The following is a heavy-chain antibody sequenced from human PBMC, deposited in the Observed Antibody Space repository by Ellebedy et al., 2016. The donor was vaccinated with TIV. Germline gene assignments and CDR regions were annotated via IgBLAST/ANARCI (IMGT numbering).Heavy chain of an antibody. Sequence: GESLKISCAASGFTFSSYGMHWVRQAPGKGLEWVAVIWYDGSNKYYADSVKGRFTISRDNSKNTLYLQMNSLRAEDTAVYYCATGYGDVDVYWGQGTLVTVSS. CDR1: GFTFSSYG. CDR3: ATGYGDVDVY. D-gene: IGHD4-17*01. V-gene: IGHV3-33*01. CDR2: IWYDGSNK. J-gene: IGHJ4*02.